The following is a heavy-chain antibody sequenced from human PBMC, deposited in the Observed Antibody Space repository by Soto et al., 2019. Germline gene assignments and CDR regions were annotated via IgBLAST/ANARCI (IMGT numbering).Heavy chain of an antibody. CDR1: GFTFSSYA. J-gene: IGHJ5*02. D-gene: IGHD3-10*01. CDR2: ISGSGGST. CDR3: AKDQGYYGSGLFYA. V-gene: IGHV3-23*01. Sequence: GRSLRLSCAASGFTFSSYAMSWVRQAPGKGLEWVSAISGSGGSTYYADSVKGRFTISRDNSKNTLYLQMNSLRAEDTAVYYCAKDQGYYGSGLFYAWGQGTLVTVSS.